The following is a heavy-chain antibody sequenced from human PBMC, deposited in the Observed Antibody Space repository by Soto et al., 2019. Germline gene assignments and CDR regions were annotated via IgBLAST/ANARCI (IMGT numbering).Heavy chain of an antibody. Sequence: GASVKVSCKASGGTFSSYAISWVRQAPGQGLEWMGGIIPIFGTANYAQKFQGRVTITADKSTSTAYMELSSLRSEDTAVYYCARQYDFWSGMIDYWGQGTLVTVSS. CDR1: GGTFSSYA. D-gene: IGHD3-3*01. V-gene: IGHV1-69*06. J-gene: IGHJ4*02. CDR2: IIPIFGTA. CDR3: ARQYDFWSGMIDY.